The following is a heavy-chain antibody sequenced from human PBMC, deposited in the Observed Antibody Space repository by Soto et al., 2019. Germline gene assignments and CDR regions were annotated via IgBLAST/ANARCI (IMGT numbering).Heavy chain of an antibody. CDR1: GGSFSNFG. Sequence: GASVKVSCKASGGSFSNFGISWVRQAPGQGLEWMGGIVPVFGRTNYTQRFQGRLTITADASTSTGYMELRSLRSDDTAVYYCASDRFTIFARDDIDVWGQGTTVTVSS. CDR2: IVPVFGRT. CDR3: ASDRFTIFARDDIDV. J-gene: IGHJ6*02. V-gene: IGHV1-69*13. D-gene: IGHD2-2*01.